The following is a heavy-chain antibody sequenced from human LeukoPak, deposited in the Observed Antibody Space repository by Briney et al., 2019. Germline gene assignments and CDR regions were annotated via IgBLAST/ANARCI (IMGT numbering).Heavy chain of an antibody. CDR2: ISYDGSNK. J-gene: IGHJ3*02. Sequence: GGSLRLSCAASGFTFSSYAMHWVRQAPGKELEWVAVISYDGSNKYYADSVKGRFTISRDNSKNTLYLQMNSLRAEDTAVYYCARGFDAFDIWGQGTMVTVSS. CDR1: GFTFSSYA. CDR3: ARGFDAFDI. V-gene: IGHV3-30-3*01.